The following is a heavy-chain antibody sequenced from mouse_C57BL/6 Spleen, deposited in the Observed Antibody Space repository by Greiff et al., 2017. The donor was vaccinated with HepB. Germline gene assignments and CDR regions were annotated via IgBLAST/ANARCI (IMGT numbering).Heavy chain of an antibody. Sequence: VKLQQPGAELVRPGSSVKLSCKASGYTFTSYWMHWVKQRPIQGLEWIGNIDPSDSETHYNQKFKDKATLTVDKSSSTAYMQLSSLTSEDSAVYYCAREGNYGKPFDYWGQGTTLTVSS. J-gene: IGHJ2*01. CDR1: GYTFTSYW. CDR2: IDPSDSET. V-gene: IGHV1-52*01. D-gene: IGHD1-1*01. CDR3: AREGNYGKPFDY.